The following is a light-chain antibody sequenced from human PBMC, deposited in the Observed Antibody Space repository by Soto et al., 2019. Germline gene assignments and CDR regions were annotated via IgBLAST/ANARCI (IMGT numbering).Light chain of an antibody. CDR2: DAC. CDR3: QQYDNHKPLT. Sequence: DIHMTQSPSTLSASVGDRVTITCRASQRISSWLAWYQQKPGKAPKLLIFDACTLESGTPSRFSGRRSGTQFSLTINGLXPDDFATYYCQQYDNHKPLTFGGGTKVDIK. J-gene: IGKJ4*01. V-gene: IGKV1-5*01. CDR1: QRISSW.